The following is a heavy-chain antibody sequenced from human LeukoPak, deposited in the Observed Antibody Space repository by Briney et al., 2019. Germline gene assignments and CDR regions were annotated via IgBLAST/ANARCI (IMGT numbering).Heavy chain of an antibody. D-gene: IGHD3-22*01. CDR1: GFTFSSYA. CDR3: AKDLVDSSGYYYLPFDY. Sequence: GGSLRLSCAASGFTFSSYAMSWVRQAPGKGLEWVAFIRYDGSNKYYADSVKGRFTISRDNSENTVYLQMNSLRPEDTGVYYCAKDLVDSSGYYYLPFDYWGQGTLVTVSS. J-gene: IGHJ4*02. CDR2: IRYDGSNK. V-gene: IGHV3-30*02.